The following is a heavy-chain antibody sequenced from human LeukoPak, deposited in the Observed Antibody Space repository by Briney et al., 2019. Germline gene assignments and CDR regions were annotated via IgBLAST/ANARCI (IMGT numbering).Heavy chain of an antibody. J-gene: IGHJ6*03. CDR3: ARIEMATTQDYYYYMDV. D-gene: IGHD5-24*01. CDR2: IYYIGST. V-gene: IGHV4-59*08. CDR1: GDSITSYY. Sequence: PSETLSLTCTVSGDSITSYYWSRIRQPPGKGPEWIGYIYYIGSTNYNPSLNSRVTISIDTSKNQFSLKLRSVTAADTAVYYCARIEMATTQDYYYYMDVWGKGTTVTVSS.